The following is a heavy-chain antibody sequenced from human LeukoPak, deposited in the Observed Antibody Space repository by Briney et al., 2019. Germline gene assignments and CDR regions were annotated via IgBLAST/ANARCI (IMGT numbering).Heavy chain of an antibody. CDR3: ARSRSPGSSGYYDY. CDR2: IYPCDSDT. V-gene: IGHV5-51*01. Sequence: GESLKISCKGSGYSFTSYWIGCMLQLPGKSLEWMGIIYPCDSDTRYSPSFQGQVTISADKSISTAYLQWSSLKASDTAMYYCARSRSPGSSGYYDYWGQGTLVTVSS. CDR1: GYSFTSYW. D-gene: IGHD6-19*01. J-gene: IGHJ4*02.